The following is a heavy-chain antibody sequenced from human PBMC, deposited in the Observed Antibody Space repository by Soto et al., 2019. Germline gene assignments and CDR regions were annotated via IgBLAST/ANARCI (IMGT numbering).Heavy chain of an antibody. Sequence: EVQLLESGGGLVQPGGSLRLSCAASGFTFSSYAMRWVRQAPGKGLEWVSAISGSGDSTYYADSVKGRFTISRDNSKTTLYLQMNSLRAADTAIYYCARRGSGSYYDCWGQGTLVTVSS. CDR3: ARRGSGSYYDC. CDR2: ISGSGDST. D-gene: IGHD1-26*01. CDR1: GFTFSSYA. V-gene: IGHV3-23*01. J-gene: IGHJ4*02.